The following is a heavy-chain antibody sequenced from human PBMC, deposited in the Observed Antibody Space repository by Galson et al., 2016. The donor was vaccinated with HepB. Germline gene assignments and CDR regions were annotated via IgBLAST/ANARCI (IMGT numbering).Heavy chain of an antibody. CDR2: ISGSTYTI. D-gene: IGHD1-26*01. CDR1: GFTFSRFN. Sequence: SLRLSCAASGFTFSRFNMNWVRQAPGKGLEWISYISGSTYTIYYADSVKGRFTISRDNAKNSLYLQMNGLRGEDTAVYYCARDGSEATTKFDYWGQGTLVTVSS. J-gene: IGHJ4*02. CDR3: ARDGSEATTKFDY. V-gene: IGHV3-48*04.